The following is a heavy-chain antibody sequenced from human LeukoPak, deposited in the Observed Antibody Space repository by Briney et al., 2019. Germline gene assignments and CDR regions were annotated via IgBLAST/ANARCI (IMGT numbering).Heavy chain of an antibody. CDR2: INHSGST. Sequence: SETLSLTCAVYGGSFSGYYWSWIRQPPGKGLEWIGEINHSGSTNYNPSLKSRVTISVDTSKNQFSLNLSSVTAADPAVYYCARARSGSYRDRRFDPWGQGTLVTVSS. CDR1: GGSFSGYY. J-gene: IGHJ5*02. D-gene: IGHD1-26*01. V-gene: IGHV4-34*01. CDR3: ARARSGSYRDRRFDP.